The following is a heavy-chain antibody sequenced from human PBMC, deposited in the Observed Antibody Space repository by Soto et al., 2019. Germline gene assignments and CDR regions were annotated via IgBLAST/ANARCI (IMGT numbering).Heavy chain of an antibody. Sequence: QVQLLESGPGLVKPSQTLSLTCSVSGDSISNLDYFWAWIRQPPGQALEYIGYIYKSATTYYNPSFASRVALSVDTSKSQFCLNVTSVTAADTAVYFCARGRYCLTGRCFPNWFDSWGQGALVTVSS. CDR3: ARGRYCLTGRCFPNWFDS. J-gene: IGHJ5*01. V-gene: IGHV4-30-4*01. D-gene: IGHD7-27*01. CDR1: GDSISNLDYF. CDR2: IYKSATT.